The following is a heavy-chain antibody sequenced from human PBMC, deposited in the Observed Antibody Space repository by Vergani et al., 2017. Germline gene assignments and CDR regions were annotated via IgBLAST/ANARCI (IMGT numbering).Heavy chain of an antibody. CDR3: ARHTSPRSWVVVADYYYYYGMDG. CDR1: GGSISSSSYY. Sequence: QLQLQESGPGLVKPSETLSLTCTVSGGSISSSSYYWGWIRQPPGKGLEWIGSIYYSGSTYYNPSLKSRVTISVDTSKNQFSLKLSSVTAADTAVYYCARHTSPRSWVVVADYYYYYGMDGWGQGP. J-gene: IGHJ6*02. CDR2: IYYSGST. D-gene: IGHD2-15*01. V-gene: IGHV4-39*01.